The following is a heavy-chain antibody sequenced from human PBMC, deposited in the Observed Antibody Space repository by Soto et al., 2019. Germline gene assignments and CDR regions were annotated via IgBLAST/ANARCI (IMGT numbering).Heavy chain of an antibody. D-gene: IGHD2-8*01. CDR2: IYYSGST. V-gene: IGHV4-39*01. CDR3: ARHVNVLMVYAIFDY. Sequence: TLSLTCTVSGGSISSSSYYWGWIRQPPGKGLEWIGSIYYSGSTYYNLSLKRRVTISVDTSKNQFSLKLSSVTAADTAVYYCARHVNVLMVYAIFDYWGQGTLVTVSS. J-gene: IGHJ4*02. CDR1: GGSISSSSYY.